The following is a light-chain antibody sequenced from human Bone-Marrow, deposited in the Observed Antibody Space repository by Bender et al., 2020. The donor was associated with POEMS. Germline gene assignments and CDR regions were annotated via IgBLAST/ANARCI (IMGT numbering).Light chain of an antibody. V-gene: IGLV2-23*02. CDR2: EVT. CDR3: CSYFFSLVI. CDR1: SSDVGGYDL. Sequence: QSALTQPASVSGSPGQSITNSCTGTSSDVGGYDLVSLYQQHPGKVPKLLISEVTKRPSGVSNRFSGSKSGNTASLTISGLQADDEADYYCCSYFFSLVIFGGGTKVTVL. J-gene: IGLJ2*01.